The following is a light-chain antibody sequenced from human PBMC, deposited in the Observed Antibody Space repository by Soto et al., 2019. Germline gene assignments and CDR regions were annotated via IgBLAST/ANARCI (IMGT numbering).Light chain of an antibody. Sequence: QAVVAQSPSASASLGASVKLTCTLTGGHNNYAIAWHQQQPEMGPRYLMKVNSDGSHNKGDGIPDRFSGSSSGAERYLIISSLQAEDEADYYCQTWGTGIRVFGGGTKVTVL. CDR1: GGHNNYA. J-gene: IGLJ3*02. V-gene: IGLV4-69*01. CDR2: VNSDGSH. CDR3: QTWGTGIRV.